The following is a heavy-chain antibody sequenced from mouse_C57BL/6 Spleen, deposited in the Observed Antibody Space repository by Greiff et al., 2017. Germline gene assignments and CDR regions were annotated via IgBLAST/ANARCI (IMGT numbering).Heavy chain of an antibody. CDR2: ISSGGSYT. J-gene: IGHJ2*01. CDR1: GFTFSSYG. V-gene: IGHV5-6*01. Sequence: EVKLMESGGDLVKPGGSLKLSCAASGFTFSSYGMSWVRQTPDKRLEWVATISSGGSYTYYPDSVKGRFTISRDNAKNTLYLQMSSLKSEDTAMYYCARHEYPDYWGQGTTLTVSS. D-gene: IGHD5-1*01. CDR3: ARHEYPDY.